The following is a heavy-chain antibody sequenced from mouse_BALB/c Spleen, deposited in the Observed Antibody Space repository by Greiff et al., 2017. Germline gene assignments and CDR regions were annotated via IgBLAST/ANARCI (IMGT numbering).Heavy chain of an antibody. CDR3: AREGDDYDEFAY. Sequence: EVKVVESGGGLVKPGGSLKLSCAASGFTFSSYAMSWVRQTPEKRLEWVASISSGGSTYYPDSVKGRFTISRDNARNILYLQMSSLRSEDTAMYYCAREGDDYDEFAYWGQGTLVTVSA. D-gene: IGHD2-4*01. CDR1: GFTFSSYA. CDR2: ISSGGST. V-gene: IGHV5-6-5*01. J-gene: IGHJ3*01.